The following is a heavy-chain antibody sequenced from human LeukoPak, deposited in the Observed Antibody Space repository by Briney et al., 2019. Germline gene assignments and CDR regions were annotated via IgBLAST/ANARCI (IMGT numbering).Heavy chain of an antibody. CDR1: GGSLSTYY. V-gene: IGHV4-59*08. D-gene: IGHD6-19*01. J-gene: IGHJ4*02. Sequence: SETLSLTCTVSGGSLSTYYWNWIRQSPGKGLKWIGFIFDGGYTNYNPSLKSRVTISVDTSKNQFSLNLRSVTAADTALYYCARQERSGWNYFDCWSQRGLVSVSS. CDR2: IFDGGYT. CDR3: ARQERSGWNYFDC.